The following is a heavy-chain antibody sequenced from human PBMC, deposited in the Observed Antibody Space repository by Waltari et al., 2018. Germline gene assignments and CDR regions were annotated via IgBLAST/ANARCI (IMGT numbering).Heavy chain of an antibody. CDR3: ARDQVVVAGGAYDY. D-gene: IGHD2-15*01. J-gene: IGHJ4*02. CDR2: ISSSSSYI. CDR1: GFTFSSYS. V-gene: IGHV3-21*01. Sequence: EVQLVESGGGLVKPGGSLRLSCAASGFTFSSYSMNWVRQAPGKGLEWVSSISSSSSYIYYADSVKGRFTISRDNAKNSLYLQMNSLRAEDTAVYYCARDQVVVAGGAYDYWGQGTLVTVSS.